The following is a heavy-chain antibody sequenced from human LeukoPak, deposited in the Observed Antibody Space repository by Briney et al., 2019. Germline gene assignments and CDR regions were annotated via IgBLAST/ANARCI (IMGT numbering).Heavy chain of an antibody. V-gene: IGHV1-18*04. J-gene: IGHJ4*02. CDR3: ARVLLGYGDAFDY. CDR1: GYTFTSYY. Sequence: GASVKVSCKASGYTFTSYYMHWVRQAPGQGLEWMGWISAYNGNTNYAQKLQGRVTMTTDTSTSTAYMELRSLRSDDTAVYYCARVLLGYGDAFDYWGQGTLVTVSS. CDR2: ISAYNGNT. D-gene: IGHD4-17*01.